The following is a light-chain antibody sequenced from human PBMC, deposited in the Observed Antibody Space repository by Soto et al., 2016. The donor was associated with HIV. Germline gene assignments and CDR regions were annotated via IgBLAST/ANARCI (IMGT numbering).Light chain of an antibody. CDR3: QQYYSYPWT. Sequence: AIRMTQSPSSLSASTGDRVTLTCRASQGISSYLAWYQQKPGKAPKLLIYAASTLQSGVPSRFSGSGSGTDFTLTIRSLQSEDFATYYCQQYYSYPWTFGQGTKVKSN. CDR1: QGISSY. V-gene: IGKV1-8*01. J-gene: IGKJ1*01. CDR2: AAS.